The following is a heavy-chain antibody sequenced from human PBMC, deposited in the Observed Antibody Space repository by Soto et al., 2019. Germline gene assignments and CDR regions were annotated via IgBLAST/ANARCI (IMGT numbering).Heavy chain of an antibody. V-gene: IGHV3-30-3*01. CDR1: GFTFRSYA. CDR2: ISYDAINK. J-gene: IGHJ4*02. Sequence: QVQLVESGGGVVQPGRSLRLSCAASGFTFRSYAMHWVRQAPGKGLEWVALISYDAINKYYADSVKGRFTISRDNSKSTLYLQMNSLRAEDTAVYYCSRGLHFDDIAYYFDYWGQGTLVTVSS. CDR3: SRGLHFDDIAYYFDY. D-gene: IGHD2-15*01.